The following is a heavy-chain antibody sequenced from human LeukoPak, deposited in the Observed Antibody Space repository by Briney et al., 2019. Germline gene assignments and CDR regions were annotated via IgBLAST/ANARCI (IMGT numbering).Heavy chain of an antibody. CDR2: INHSGST. J-gene: IGHJ3*02. Sequence: PSETLSLTCAVYGGSFSGYYWSWIRQPPGKGLEWIGEINHSGSTNYNPSLKSRVTISVDTSKNQFSLNVSSVTAADTDVYYCARHRARRITMVRGVIANDAFDIWGQGTMVTVSS. CDR3: ARHRARRITMVRGVIANDAFDI. CDR1: GGSFSGYY. V-gene: IGHV4-34*01. D-gene: IGHD3-10*01.